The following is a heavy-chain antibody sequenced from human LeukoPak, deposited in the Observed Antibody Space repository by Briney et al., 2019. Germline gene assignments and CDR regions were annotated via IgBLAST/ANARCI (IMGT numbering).Heavy chain of an antibody. V-gene: IGHV3-74*01. Sequence: GGSLRHSCAASGVTFSSYWRHWVRQTPGKGLVWVSRIQSDGSTIYADSVKGRFTISRDNARNTLYLQMNSLRVEDTAMYYCARAVTYFYGSVTYDLFDPWGQGTLVTVSS. CDR2: IQSDGST. J-gene: IGHJ5*02. CDR1: GVTFSSYW. CDR3: ARAVTYFYGSVTYDLFDP. D-gene: IGHD3-10*01.